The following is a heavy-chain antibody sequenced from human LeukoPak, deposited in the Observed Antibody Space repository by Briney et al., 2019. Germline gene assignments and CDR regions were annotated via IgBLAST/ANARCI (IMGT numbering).Heavy chain of an antibody. CDR3: ARGWRNYMDV. Sequence: GGSLRLSCAASGFTFRSYWMTWVRQSPGKGLEWVANIKQDGSETYHVDSVKGRFTISRDNAKDSLYLEMNSLRAEDTAVYYCARGWRNYMDVWGKGTTVTVSS. J-gene: IGHJ6*03. CDR1: GFTFRSYW. V-gene: IGHV3-7*01. CDR2: IKQDGSET.